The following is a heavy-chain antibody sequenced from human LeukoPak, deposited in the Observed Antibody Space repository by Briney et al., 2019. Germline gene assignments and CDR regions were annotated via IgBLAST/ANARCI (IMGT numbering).Heavy chain of an antibody. V-gene: IGHV3-23*01. Sequence: PGGSLRLSCVASGFTFSANTLSWVRHAPRPGQEWVSGIRDSGGSTYYADSVKGRCTISRDNSKNPVSLQMNNLRAEDTAVYFCARHDSFIPYWGQGTLVTVTS. CDR2: IRDSGGST. CDR3: ARHDSFIPY. J-gene: IGHJ4*02. CDR1: GFTFSANT. D-gene: IGHD3-16*02.